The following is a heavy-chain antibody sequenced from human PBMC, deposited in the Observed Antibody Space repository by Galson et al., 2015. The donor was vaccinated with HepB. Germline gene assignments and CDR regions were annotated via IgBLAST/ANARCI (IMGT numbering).Heavy chain of an antibody. D-gene: IGHD5-18*01. V-gene: IGHV3-30*18. CDR3: AKVRYGYYYYYYGMDV. CDR2: ISYDGSNK. CDR1: GFPFSSYG. Sequence: LRLSCAASGFPFSSYGMHWVRQAPGKGLEWVAVISYDGSNKYYADSVKGRFTISRDNSKNTLYLHMNSLRAEDTAVYYCAKVRYGYYYYYYGMDVWGQGTTVTVSS. J-gene: IGHJ6*02.